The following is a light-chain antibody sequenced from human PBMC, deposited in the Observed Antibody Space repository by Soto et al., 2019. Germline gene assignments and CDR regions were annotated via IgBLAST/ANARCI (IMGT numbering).Light chain of an antibody. J-gene: IGKJ5*01. CDR2: GAS. V-gene: IGKV3-20*01. Sequence: ETVWTQSPGTLSLSPGERATLSCRASQSVSSSFLAWYQQKPGQSPSLLIYGASSRATGIPDRFSGSGSGTDFTLTISRLEPEDFAVYYCQQYGRSPRTFGQGTRLEIK. CDR1: QSVSSSF. CDR3: QQYGRSPRT.